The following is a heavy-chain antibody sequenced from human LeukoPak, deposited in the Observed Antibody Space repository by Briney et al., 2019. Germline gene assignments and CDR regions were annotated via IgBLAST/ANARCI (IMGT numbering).Heavy chain of an antibody. CDR2: ISAYNGNT. J-gene: IGHJ4*02. V-gene: IGHV1-18*01. D-gene: IGHD3-9*01. CDR3: ARVRYYDILTGYFY. CDR1: SYTFTSYG. Sequence: GASVKVSRKASSYTFTSYGISWVRQAPGQGLEWMGWISAYNGNTNYAQKLQGRVTMTTDTSTSTAYMELRSLRSDDTAVYYCARVRYYDILTGYFYWGQGTLVTVSS.